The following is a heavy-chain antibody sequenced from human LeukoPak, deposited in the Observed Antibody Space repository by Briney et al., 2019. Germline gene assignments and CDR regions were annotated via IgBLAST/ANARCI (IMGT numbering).Heavy chain of an antibody. Sequence: GASVKVSRKASGYTFTAYYMHWVRQAPGQGLEWMGWINPNSGGTNYAQKFQGRVTMTRDTSISTAYMELSRLRSDDTAVYYCARSAHSTTFLIDYWGQGTLVTVSS. CDR2: INPNSGGT. D-gene: IGHD2/OR15-2a*01. J-gene: IGHJ4*02. V-gene: IGHV1-2*02. CDR3: ARSAHSTTFLIDY. CDR1: GYTFTAYY.